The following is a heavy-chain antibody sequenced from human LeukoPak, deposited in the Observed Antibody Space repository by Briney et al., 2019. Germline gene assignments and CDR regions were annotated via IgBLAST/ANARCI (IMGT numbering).Heavy chain of an antibody. CDR3: AKSSSSNCYSPHDY. J-gene: IGHJ4*02. CDR2: ISGSGDST. V-gene: IGHV3-23*01. CDR1: GLAYSSFA. D-gene: IGHD2-2*01. Sequence: RGYLRLASTASGLAYSSFAMSWVRQAPGKGLKWVSVISGSGDSTYYAGSVKARFTISRDNSKNTLYLQMNSLRAEDTAIYYCAKSSSSNCYSPHDYWGQGTLVTVSS.